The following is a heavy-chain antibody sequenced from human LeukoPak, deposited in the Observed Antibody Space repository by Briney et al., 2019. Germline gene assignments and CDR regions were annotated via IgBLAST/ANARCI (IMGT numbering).Heavy chain of an antibody. J-gene: IGHJ4*02. CDR2: MNPNSGNT. Sequence: ASVKVSCKASGYTFTSYDINWVRQATGQGLEWMGWMNPNSGNTGYAQKFQGRVTMPRNTSISTVYMELSSLRSEDTAVYYCARDEMATSPNYFDYWGQGTLVTVSS. D-gene: IGHD5-24*01. CDR3: ARDEMATSPNYFDY. CDR1: GYTFTSYD. V-gene: IGHV1-8*01.